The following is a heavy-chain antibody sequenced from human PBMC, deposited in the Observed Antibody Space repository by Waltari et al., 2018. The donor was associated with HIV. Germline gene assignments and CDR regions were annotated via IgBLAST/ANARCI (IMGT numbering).Heavy chain of an antibody. CDR1: GDSINSGGSY. CDR3: ARVVYYYFDL. J-gene: IGHJ2*01. CDR2: VYYRGST. V-gene: IGHV4-31*03. D-gene: IGHD1-26*01. Sequence: QVQLQESGPGLVKPSQTLSLTCTVSGDSINSGGSYWAWIRQHPEKGLEWIGFVYYRGSTFFNPSFKSRATISGDTSKNQFSLKLTSMTAADTAVYFCARVVYYYFDLWGRGTLVTVSS.